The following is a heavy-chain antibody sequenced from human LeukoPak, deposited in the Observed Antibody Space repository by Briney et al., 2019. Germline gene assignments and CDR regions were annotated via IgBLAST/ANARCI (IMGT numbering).Heavy chain of an antibody. Sequence: PGGSLRLSCAASGFTFSRSAMHWVRQAPGKGLEWVAVISYDGNNKYYADSVKGRFTISRDNSKNTLYLQMNSLRVEDTAVHYCARGVDRGDYRAYYFDSWGQGTLVTVSS. CDR3: ARGVDRGDYRAYYFDS. J-gene: IGHJ4*02. CDR2: ISYDGNNK. D-gene: IGHD4-17*01. CDR1: GFTFSRSA. V-gene: IGHV3-30-3*01.